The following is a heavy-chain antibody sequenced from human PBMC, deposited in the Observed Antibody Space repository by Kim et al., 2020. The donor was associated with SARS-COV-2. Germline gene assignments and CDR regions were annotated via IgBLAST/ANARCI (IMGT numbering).Heavy chain of an antibody. CDR3: AKEPYCSSTSCPEEYYYYGMDG. V-gene: IGHV3-23*01. D-gene: IGHD2-2*01. CDR2: ISGSGGST. Sequence: GGSLRLSCATSGFTFSSYAMSWVRQAPGKGLEWVSAISGSGGSTYYADSVKGRFTISRDNSKNTLYLQMNSLRAEDTAVYYCAKEPYCSSTSCPEEYYYYGMDGWGHGTTVTVFS. CDR1: GFTFSSYA. J-gene: IGHJ6*02.